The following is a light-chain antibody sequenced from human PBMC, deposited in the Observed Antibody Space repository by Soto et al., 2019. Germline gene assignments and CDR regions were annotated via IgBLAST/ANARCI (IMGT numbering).Light chain of an antibody. Sequence: DIQMTQSPSSLSASVGDRVTITCRASQSISSYLNWYQQKPGKAPKLLIYAASSLQSGVPSRFSGSGSGTEFTRTISSLQPEDVATYYCQQSYSTPFTFGPGTKVDIK. CDR2: AAS. V-gene: IGKV1-39*01. J-gene: IGKJ3*01. CDR1: QSISSY. CDR3: QQSYSTPFT.